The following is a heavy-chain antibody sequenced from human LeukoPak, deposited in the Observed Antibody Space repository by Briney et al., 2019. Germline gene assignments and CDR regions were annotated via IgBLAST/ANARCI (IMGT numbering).Heavy chain of an antibody. CDR3: ARVSTMIRGVFSN. D-gene: IGHD3-10*01. J-gene: IGHJ4*02. V-gene: IGHV4-34*01. Sequence: SETLSLTCAVYGGSFSGYYWSWIRQPPGKGLEWIGEINHSGSTNYNPSLKSRVTISVDTSKNQFSLKLNSVTPEDTAVYYCARVSTMIRGVFSNWGQGILVTVSS. CDR1: GGSFSGYY. CDR2: INHSGST.